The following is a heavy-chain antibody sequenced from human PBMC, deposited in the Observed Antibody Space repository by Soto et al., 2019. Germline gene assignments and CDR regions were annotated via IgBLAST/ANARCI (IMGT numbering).Heavy chain of an antibody. D-gene: IGHD2-8*02. J-gene: IGHJ4*02. Sequence: PAETLSLTCSVSGGSISGSYWSWIRQSPGKGLEWLGYVYYTGSTNYSPSLRSRVSISVDTSKNEFSLRLSSVTAADTAVYFCARSVAHPGAHTECWGKGNQVSVSS. CDR3: ARSVAHPGAHTEC. CDR2: VYYTGST. V-gene: IGHV4-59*01. CDR1: GGSISGSY.